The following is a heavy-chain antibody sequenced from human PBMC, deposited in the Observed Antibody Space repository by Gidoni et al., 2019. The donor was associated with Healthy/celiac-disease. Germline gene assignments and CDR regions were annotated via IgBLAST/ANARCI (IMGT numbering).Heavy chain of an antibody. CDR2: IVVGSSNT. V-gene: IGHV1-58*01. D-gene: IGHD2-15*01. CDR3: AAGYVGVAATPRYYYYGMDV. Sequence: QMQLLQSGPEVNKPVTSLQVFCKASGFTFSSSAVQWVRKARGQRLEWIGWIVVGSSNTNYAQKFQERVTITRDMSTSTAYMELSRMRSEDTAVYYCAAGYVGVAATPRYYYYGMDVWGQGTTVTVSS. J-gene: IGHJ6*02. CDR1: GFTFSSSA.